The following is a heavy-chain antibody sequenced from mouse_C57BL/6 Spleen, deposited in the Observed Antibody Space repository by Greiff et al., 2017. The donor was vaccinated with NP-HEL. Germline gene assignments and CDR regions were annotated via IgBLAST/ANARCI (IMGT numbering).Heavy chain of an antibody. V-gene: IGHV6-3*01. CDR1: GFTFSNYW. CDR3: TVGSSYFDY. J-gene: IGHJ2*01. D-gene: IGHD1-1*01. Sequence: EVKLVESGGGLVQPGGSMKLSCVASGFTFSNYWMNWVRQSPEKGLEWVAQIRLKSDNYATHYAESVKGRFTISRDDSKSSVYLQMNNLRAEDTGIYYCTVGSSYFDYWGQGTTLTVSS. CDR2: IRLKSDNYAT.